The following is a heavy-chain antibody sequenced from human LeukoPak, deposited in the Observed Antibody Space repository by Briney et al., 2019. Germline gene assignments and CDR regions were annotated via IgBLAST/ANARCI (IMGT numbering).Heavy chain of an antibody. Sequence: GGSLRLSCAASGFTVSNNYMTWVRQASGKGLEWVGRIRDKGYGHATAYAASVKGRFTLSRDDSKNTAYLQMNSLKTEDTALYYCTTPNEGNWFDPWGQGTLVTVSS. D-gene: IGHD2-8*01. CDR2: IRDKGYGHAT. V-gene: IGHV3-73*01. J-gene: IGHJ5*02. CDR3: TTPNEGNWFDP. CDR1: GFTVSNNY.